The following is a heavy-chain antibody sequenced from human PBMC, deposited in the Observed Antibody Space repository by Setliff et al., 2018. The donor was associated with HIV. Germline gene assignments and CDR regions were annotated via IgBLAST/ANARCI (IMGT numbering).Heavy chain of an antibody. CDR2: IYYSGNT. V-gene: IGHV4-59*08. D-gene: IGHD3-10*01. CDR1: GGSITGYY. CDR3: ARGLHLRITMVRGEYYGMDV. J-gene: IGHJ6*02. Sequence: SETLSLTCTVSGGSITGYYWSWIRQPPGKGLEWIGWIYYSGNTRYNPSLKSRVTISLDTSKNQFSLKLSSVTAADTAVYYCARGLHLRITMVRGEYYGMDVWGQGTTVTVSS.